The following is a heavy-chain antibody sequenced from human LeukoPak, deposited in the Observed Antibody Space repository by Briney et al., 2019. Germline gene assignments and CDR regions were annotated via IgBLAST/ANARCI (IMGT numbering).Heavy chain of an antibody. V-gene: IGHV3-74*01. CDR1: GFTFSSYW. CDR3: ARGPFYDYGLDV. Sequence: GGSLRLSCAASGFTFSSYWMHWVRQAPGKGLVWVSRINSDGSTTTYADSVKGRFTISRDNAKNTLYLQMNSLRADDTAVYYCARGPFYDYGLDVWGQGTLVTVSS. J-gene: IGHJ6*02. CDR2: INSDGSTT.